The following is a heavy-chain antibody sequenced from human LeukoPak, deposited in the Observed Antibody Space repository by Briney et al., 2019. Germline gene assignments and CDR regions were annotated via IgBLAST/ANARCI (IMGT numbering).Heavy chain of an antibody. D-gene: IGHD5-18*01. CDR3: ARDGGIQLWLHYFDY. J-gene: IGHJ4*02. Sequence: PGRSLRLSCAASGFTFSSYAMHWVRQAPGKGLEWVAVISYDGSNKYYADSVKGRFTISRDNSKNTLYLQMNSLRAEDTAVYYCARDGGIQLWLHYFDYWGQGTLVTVS. CDR1: GFTFSSYA. V-gene: IGHV3-30-3*01. CDR2: ISYDGSNK.